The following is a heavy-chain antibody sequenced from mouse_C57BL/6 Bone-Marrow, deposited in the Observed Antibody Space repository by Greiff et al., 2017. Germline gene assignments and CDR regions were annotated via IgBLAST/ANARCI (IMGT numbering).Heavy chain of an antibody. CDR2: ISYSGST. Sequence: ESGPGLAKPSQTLSITCSVTGYSITSDYWNWIRKFPGNKLEYMGYISYSGSTYYNPSLKSRISITRDTSKNQYYLQLNSVTTEDTATYXCSRYGNSGFYSYDFDYGGQGTTLTVSS. D-gene: IGHD2-1*01. V-gene: IGHV3-8*01. CDR1: GYSITSDY. CDR3: SRYGNSGFYSYDFDY. J-gene: IGHJ2*01.